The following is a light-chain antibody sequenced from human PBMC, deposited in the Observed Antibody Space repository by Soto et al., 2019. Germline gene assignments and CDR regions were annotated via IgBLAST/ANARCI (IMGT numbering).Light chain of an antibody. CDR1: QSVSSNY. V-gene: IGKV3-20*01. J-gene: IGKJ1*01. Sequence: EIVLTQSPGTLSLAQGERATLSCRASQSVSSNYLAWYQRKPGQAPRLLIYGASSRATGIPDRFSGSGSGTDFTLTITRLEPEDFAVYYCQQYGSSPPTFGQGTKVEIK. CDR3: QQYGSSPPT. CDR2: GAS.